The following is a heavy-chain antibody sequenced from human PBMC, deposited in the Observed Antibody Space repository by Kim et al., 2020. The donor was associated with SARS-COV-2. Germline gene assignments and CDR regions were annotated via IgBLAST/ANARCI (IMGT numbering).Heavy chain of an antibody. CDR2: IWYDGSNK. CDR1: GFTFSSYG. Sequence: GGSLRLSCAASGFTFSSYGMHWVRQAPGKGLEWVAVIWYDGSNKYYADSVKGRFTISRDNSKNTLYLQMNSLRAEDTAVYYCARDVYHSIFPDVWGQGTTVTVSS. CDR3: ARDVYHSIFPDV. V-gene: IGHV3-33*01. D-gene: IGHD3-3*02. J-gene: IGHJ6*02.